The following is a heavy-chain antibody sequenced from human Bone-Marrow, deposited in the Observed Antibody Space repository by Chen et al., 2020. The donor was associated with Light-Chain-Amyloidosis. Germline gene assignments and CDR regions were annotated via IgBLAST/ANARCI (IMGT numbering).Heavy chain of an antibody. Sequence: QITLKEAGPKRGKTKENLTLTCTFSGFSLSTRGVGVGWIRQPPGKALEWLALIYLDDDKRYSPSLNSLLSLPPLPSNPPFFLTLPLFLPFSTATYYCAHKCSGGSCYNYWGQGTLVTVSS. CDR2: IYLDDDK. D-gene: IGHD2-15*01. CDR3: AHKCSGGSCYNY. V-gene: IGHV2-5*02. J-gene: IGHJ4*02. CDR1: GFSLSTRGVG.